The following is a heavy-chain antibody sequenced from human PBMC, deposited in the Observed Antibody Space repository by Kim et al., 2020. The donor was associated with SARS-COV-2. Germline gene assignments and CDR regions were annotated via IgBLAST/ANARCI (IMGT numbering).Heavy chain of an antibody. J-gene: IGHJ4*02. CDR3: AKIDVTGTTTLDY. Sequence: GGSLRLSCAASGFTFSSYGMHWVRQAPGKGLEWVAVISYDGSNKYYADSVKGRFTISRDNSKNTLYLQMNSLRAEDTAVYYCAKIDVTGTTTLDYWGQGTLVTVSS. V-gene: IGHV3-30*18. CDR1: GFTFSSYG. CDR2: ISYDGSNK. D-gene: IGHD1-20*01.